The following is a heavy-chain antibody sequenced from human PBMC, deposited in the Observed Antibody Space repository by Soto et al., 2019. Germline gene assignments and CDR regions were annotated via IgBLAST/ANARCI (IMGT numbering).Heavy chain of an antibody. Sequence: ESGGGVVQPGRSLRLSCAASKFTFSTHVLHWVRQAPGKGLEWVTTLSYDGTTKYFTDSVKGRFTISRDNSKNTLYLQMNSLRREDTAVYYCARGTGWNAPMDVWGQGTTVTVSS. J-gene: IGHJ6*02. V-gene: IGHV3-30-3*01. CDR1: KFTFSTHV. D-gene: IGHD1-1*01. CDR2: LSYDGTTK. CDR3: ARGTGWNAPMDV.